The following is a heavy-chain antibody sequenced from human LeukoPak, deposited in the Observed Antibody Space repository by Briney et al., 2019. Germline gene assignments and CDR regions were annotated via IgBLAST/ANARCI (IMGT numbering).Heavy chain of an antibody. CDR3: ARAFGGSYYFDY. V-gene: IGHV4-39*07. Sequence: ASETLSLTCTVSGGSISSSSYSWGWIRQPPGKGLEWIGSIYYSGSTYYNPSLKSRVTISVDTSKNQFSLKLSSVTAADTAVYYCARAFGGSYYFDYWGQGTLVTVSS. J-gene: IGHJ4*02. D-gene: IGHD1-26*01. CDR1: GGSISSSSYS. CDR2: IYYSGST.